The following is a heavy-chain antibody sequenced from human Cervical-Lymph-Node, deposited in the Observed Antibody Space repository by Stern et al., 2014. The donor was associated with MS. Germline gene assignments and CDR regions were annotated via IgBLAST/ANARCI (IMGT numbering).Heavy chain of an antibody. V-gene: IGHV1-69*01. J-gene: IGHJ6*02. CDR1: EGTFRSYA. CDR3: ARGELKEGLVRGMDV. CDR2: MIPIFGTA. D-gene: IGHD1-26*01. Sequence: EQLVESGAEVQKPGSSVKVSCKASEGTFRSYAISWVRQGPGQGLEWMGGMIPIFGTANYAQKFPVSGPITADESQSKADMELSSLRSEDTAVYYCARGELKEGLVRGMDVWGQGTTVTVSS.